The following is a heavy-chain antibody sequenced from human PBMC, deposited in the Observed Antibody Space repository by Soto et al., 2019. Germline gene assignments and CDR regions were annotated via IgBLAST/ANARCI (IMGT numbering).Heavy chain of an antibody. J-gene: IGHJ4*02. CDR2: IYYSGST. Sequence: SETLSLTCTVSGGSISSYYWSWIRQPPGKGLEWIGYIYYSGSTNYNPSLKSRVTISVDTSKNQFSLKLSSVTAADTAVYYCARARDGYNFENFDYWGQGTLVTVS. CDR3: ARARDGYNFENFDY. D-gene: IGHD5-12*01. CDR1: GGSISSYY. V-gene: IGHV4-59*01.